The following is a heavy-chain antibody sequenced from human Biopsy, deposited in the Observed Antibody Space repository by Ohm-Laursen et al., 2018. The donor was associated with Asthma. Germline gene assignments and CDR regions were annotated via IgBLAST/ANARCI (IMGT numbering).Heavy chain of an antibody. CDR1: RGPFRGYV. CDR2: IPQGGAT. D-gene: IGHD2-8*01. V-gene: IGHV4-34*01. J-gene: IGHJ6*02. Sequence: PSETLSLTCALNRGPFRGYVWAWIRQPPGKGLEWIGEIPQGGATTVNPSLKSQVTISMDTSKKQLYLSLRSLTAADTAVYYCASGPQWSGLDIWGQGTTVTVSS. CDR3: ASGPQWSGLDI.